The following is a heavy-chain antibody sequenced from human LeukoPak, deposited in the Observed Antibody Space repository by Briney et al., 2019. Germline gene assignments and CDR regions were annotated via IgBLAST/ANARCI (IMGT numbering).Heavy chain of an antibody. CDR1: GFTFSLYW. CDR3: VRERIYYSDLAYKERENFDP. J-gene: IGHJ5*02. V-gene: IGHV3-74*01. CDR2: LNEDGTTA. Sequence: GSLRLSCAGSGFTFSLYWMHWVRQGPGKGLMWDSRLNEDGTTADYADSVKGRFTMSRDNAKGKVFLEMRSLTVEDTAMYFCVRERIYYSDLAYKERENFDPWGRGTLVTVSS. D-gene: IGHD1-26*01.